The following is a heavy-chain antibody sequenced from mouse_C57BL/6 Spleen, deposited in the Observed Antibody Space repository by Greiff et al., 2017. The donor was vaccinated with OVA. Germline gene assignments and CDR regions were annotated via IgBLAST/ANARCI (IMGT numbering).Heavy chain of an antibody. D-gene: IGHD1-1*01. CDR2: IRLKSDNYAT. Sequence: EVHLVESGGGLVQPGGSMKLSCVASGFTFSNYWMNWVRQSPEKGLEWVAQIRLKSDNYATHYAGSVKGRFTISRDDSKSGVYLQMNNLRAEDTEIYYCTSTTVVDDYFDYWGQGTTLTVSS. CDR1: GFTFSNYW. CDR3: TSTTVVDDYFDY. V-gene: IGHV6-3*01. J-gene: IGHJ2*01.